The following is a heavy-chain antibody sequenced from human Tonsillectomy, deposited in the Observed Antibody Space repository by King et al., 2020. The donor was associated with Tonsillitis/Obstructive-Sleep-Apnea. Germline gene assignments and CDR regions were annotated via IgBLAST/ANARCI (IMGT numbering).Heavy chain of an antibody. CDR3: ARGPSIAAALLGIIRDPSYYYYYMDV. V-gene: IGHV1-69*01. CDR1: GGTFSSYA. J-gene: IGHJ6*03. CDR2: IIPIFGTA. D-gene: IGHD6-13*01. Sequence: QLVQSGAEVKKPGSSVKVSCKASGGTFSSYAISWVRQAPGQGLEWMGGIIPIFGTANYAQKFQGRVTITADESTSTAYMELSSLRSEDTAGYYCARGPSIAAALLGIIRDPSYYYYYMDVWGKGTTVTVSS.